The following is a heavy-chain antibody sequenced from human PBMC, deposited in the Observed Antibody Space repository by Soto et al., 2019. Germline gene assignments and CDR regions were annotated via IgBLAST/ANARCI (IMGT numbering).Heavy chain of an antibody. Sequence: GGSLRLSCAASGFTFSSYAMSWVRQAPGKWLEWVSAISGSGGSTYYADSVKGRFTISRDNSKNTLYLQMNSLRAEDTAVYYCAKADDFWSGSNYFDYWGQGXLVTVYS. D-gene: IGHD3-3*01. J-gene: IGHJ4*02. V-gene: IGHV3-23*01. CDR3: AKADDFWSGSNYFDY. CDR1: GFTFSSYA. CDR2: ISGSGGST.